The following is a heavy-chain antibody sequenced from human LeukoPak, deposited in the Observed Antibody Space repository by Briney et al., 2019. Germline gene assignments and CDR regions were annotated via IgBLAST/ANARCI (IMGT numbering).Heavy chain of an antibody. CDR2: ISGSGGST. J-gene: IGHJ4*02. CDR3: ARDRTTDFWSGYYTHYFDY. V-gene: IGHV3-23*01. Sequence: GGSLRLSCAASGFTFSSYAMSWVRHAPGKGLERVSAISGSGGSTYYADSVKGRFTISRDNAKISLYLQMDSLRAEDTAVYYCARDRTTDFWSGYYTHYFDYWGQGALVTVSS. D-gene: IGHD3-3*01. CDR1: GFTFSSYA.